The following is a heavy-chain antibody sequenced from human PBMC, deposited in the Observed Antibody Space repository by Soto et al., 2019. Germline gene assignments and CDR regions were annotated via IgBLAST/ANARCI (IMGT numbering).Heavy chain of an antibody. J-gene: IGHJ5*02. Sequence: SETLSLTCTVSGGSISSSSYYWGWIRQPPGKGLEWIGSIYYSGSTYYNPSLKSRVTISVDTSKNQFSLKLSSVTAADTAVYYCARADSPSPWFDPWGQGTLVTVSS. CDR1: GGSISSSSYY. D-gene: IGHD2-21*02. CDR3: ARADSPSPWFDP. CDR2: IYYSGST. V-gene: IGHV4-39*07.